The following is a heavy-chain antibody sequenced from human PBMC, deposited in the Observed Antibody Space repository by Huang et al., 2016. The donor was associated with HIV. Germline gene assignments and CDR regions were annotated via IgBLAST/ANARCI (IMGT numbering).Heavy chain of an antibody. V-gene: IGHV3-30*18. CDR2: ISADGRNK. CDR3: AKGSVYKSYYHYGMDV. D-gene: IGHD3-10*01. J-gene: IGHJ6*02. CDR1: DFTFSGYG. Sequence: QVQLAESGGGVVQPGRSLRLSCRASDFTFSGYGIHWVREASGKVREWDSVISADGRNKHYAASIESQFIIPRDNSKNWLSMQMKGMRADDTAVYYWAKGSVYKSYYHYGMDVWGQGTTITVSS.